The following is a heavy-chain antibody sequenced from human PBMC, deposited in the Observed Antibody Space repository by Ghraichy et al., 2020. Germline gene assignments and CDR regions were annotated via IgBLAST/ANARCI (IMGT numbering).Heavy chain of an antibody. CDR1: GFTFSSYA. Sequence: GGSLRLSCAASGFTFSSYAMHWVRQAPGKGLEYVSAISSNGGSTYYANSVKGRFTISRDNSKNTLYLQMGSLRAEDMAVYYCARDLGRNDALDIWGQGTMVTFSS. CDR3: ARDLGRNDALDI. D-gene: IGHD3-16*01. V-gene: IGHV3-64*01. J-gene: IGHJ3*02. CDR2: ISSNGGST.